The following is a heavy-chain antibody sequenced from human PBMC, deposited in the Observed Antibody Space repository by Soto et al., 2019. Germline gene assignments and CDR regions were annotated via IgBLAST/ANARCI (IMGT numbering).Heavy chain of an antibody. CDR3: AQTLGSAVAGPGRFDL. CDR2: ITPMFGTA. D-gene: IGHD6-19*01. CDR1: GGTFSRYA. Sequence: QVQLVQSGAEVKKPGSSVKVSCKASGGTFSRYAISWVRQAPGQGLEWMGGITPMFGTANYAQKFQGRVTITEDESTSTVRMELRRLRSEDTAVYYCAQTLGSAVAGPGRFDLWGRGTLVIVSS. J-gene: IGHJ2*01. V-gene: IGHV1-69*12.